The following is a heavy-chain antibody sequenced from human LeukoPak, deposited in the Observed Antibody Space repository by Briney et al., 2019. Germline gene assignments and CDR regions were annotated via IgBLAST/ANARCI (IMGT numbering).Heavy chain of an antibody. CDR3: ARRAYGSGSYPFDP. Sequence: SETLSLTCTVSGGSISSYYWSWIRQPPGKGLEWIGHIYYSGSTNYNPSLKSRVTISLDTSKNQFSLKLTSVTAADTAVYYCARRAYGSGSYPFDPWGQGILVTVSS. CDR1: GGSISSYY. CDR2: IYYSGST. V-gene: IGHV4-59*08. D-gene: IGHD3-10*01. J-gene: IGHJ5*02.